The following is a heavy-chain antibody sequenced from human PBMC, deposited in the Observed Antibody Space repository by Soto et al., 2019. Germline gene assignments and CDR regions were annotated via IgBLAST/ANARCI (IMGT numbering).Heavy chain of an antibody. CDR2: ISYDGSNK. Sequence: QVQLVEPGGGVVQPGRSPRLSCAASGFPFTTYGMHWVREGPGKGLDWVAAISYDGSNKFYADSVKGRFTISRDNSKNTLYLQMNSLRPEDTALYYCVGGQYYFDYRGQGTLVIVSS. D-gene: IGHD3-10*01. CDR1: GFPFTTYG. J-gene: IGHJ4*02. V-gene: IGHV3-30*03. CDR3: VGGQYYFDY.